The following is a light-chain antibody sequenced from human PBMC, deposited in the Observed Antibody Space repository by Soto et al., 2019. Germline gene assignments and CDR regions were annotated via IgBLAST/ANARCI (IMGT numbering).Light chain of an antibody. CDR1: QDITND. J-gene: IGKJ4*01. CDR3: QQYDNVPLT. CDR2: EAS. Sequence: DIQMTQSPSSLSAFVGDRVTITCQASQDITNDLNWYQQKPGKAPKVLIYEASNLETGVPSRFSGSGSGTDFTITISSLQPEDIATYFCQQYDNVPLTFGGGTKVEIK. V-gene: IGKV1-33*01.